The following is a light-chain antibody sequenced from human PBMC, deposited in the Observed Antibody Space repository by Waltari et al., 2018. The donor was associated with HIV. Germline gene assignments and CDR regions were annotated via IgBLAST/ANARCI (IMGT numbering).Light chain of an antibody. CDR3: QQSNDTPLT. CDR1: QHSQNE. Sequence: DIQMTQSPPSLSAAAAATLTIPCRTSQHSQNELNWYQQKPSESPRLMIYAASGLQSGVPARYTGSGSGTHFKFTISGLQAEDAATYYCQQSNDTPLTFGKGTKVEIK. V-gene: IGKV1-39*01. J-gene: IGKJ1*01. CDR2: AAS.